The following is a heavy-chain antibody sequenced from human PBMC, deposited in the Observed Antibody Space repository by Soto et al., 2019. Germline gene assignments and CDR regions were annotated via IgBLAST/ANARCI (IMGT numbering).Heavy chain of an antibody. CDR1: GGSFSGYY. Sequence: QVQLQQWGAGLLKPSETLSLTCAVYGGSFSGYYWSWIRQPPGKGLEWMGEINHSGSTNYNPSLKSRVTISVDTSKNQFSLKLSSVTAADTAVYYCAIGEGYYGSGSYPYWGQGTLVTVSS. V-gene: IGHV4-34*01. CDR2: INHSGST. CDR3: AIGEGYYGSGSYPY. D-gene: IGHD3-10*01. J-gene: IGHJ4*02.